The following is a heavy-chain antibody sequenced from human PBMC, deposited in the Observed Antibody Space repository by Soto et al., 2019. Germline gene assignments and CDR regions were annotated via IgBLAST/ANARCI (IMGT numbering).Heavy chain of an antibody. CDR3: ASSVVVPSTMNYFDY. V-gene: IGHV5-51*01. Sequence: XGSLKISCKGCGYGFTNYWLAWVRQVPGKGLEWMGIVYPDDSDTKYGPSFKGQVTISVDKSITTAYLQWSSLKASDTAMYFCASSVVVPSTMNYFDYWGQGTLVTGSS. CDR1: GYGFTNYW. CDR2: VYPDDSDT. D-gene: IGHD2-2*01. J-gene: IGHJ4*02.